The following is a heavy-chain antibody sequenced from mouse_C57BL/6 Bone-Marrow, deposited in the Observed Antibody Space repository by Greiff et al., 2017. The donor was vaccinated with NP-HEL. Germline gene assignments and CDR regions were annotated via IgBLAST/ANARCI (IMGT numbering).Heavy chain of an antibody. CDR1: GFTFSNYW. CDR2: IRLKSDNYAT. CDR3: TTGSYYSNPAWFAY. Sequence: EVQLVESGGGLVQPGGSMKLSCVASGFTFSNYWMNWVRQSPEKGLEWVAQIRLKSDNYATHYAESVKGRFTISRDDSKSSVYLQMNNLRAEDTGIYYCTTGSYYSNPAWFAYWGQGTLVTVSA. V-gene: IGHV6-3*01. J-gene: IGHJ3*01. D-gene: IGHD2-5*01.